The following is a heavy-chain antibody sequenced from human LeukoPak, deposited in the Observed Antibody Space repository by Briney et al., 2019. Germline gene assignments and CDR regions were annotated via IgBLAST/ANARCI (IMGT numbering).Heavy chain of an antibody. CDR1: GGTFSSYA. J-gene: IGHJ4*02. CDR2: INTNTGNP. Sequence: GASVKVSCKASGGTFSSYAISWVRQAPGQGLEWMGWINTNTGNPTYAQGFTGRFVFSLDTSVSTAYLQISSLKAEDTAVYYCARGLWEPTSRSDYWGQGTLVTVSS. D-gene: IGHD1-26*01. CDR3: ARGLWEPTSRSDY. V-gene: IGHV7-4-1*02.